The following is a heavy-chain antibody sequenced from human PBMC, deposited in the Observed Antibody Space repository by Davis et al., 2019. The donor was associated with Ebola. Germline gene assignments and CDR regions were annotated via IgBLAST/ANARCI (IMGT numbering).Heavy chain of an antibody. CDR2: ISYDGSNK. CDR1: GFTFSSYG. D-gene: IGHD5-12*01. J-gene: IGHJ4*02. V-gene: IGHV3-30*03. CDR3: ARVSGGVDY. Sequence: GESLKISCAASGFTFSSYGMHWVRQAPGKGLEWVAVISYDGSNKYYADSVKGRFSISRDNAKNSLYLQMNSLRAEDTAVYYCARVSGGVDYWGQRTLVTVSS.